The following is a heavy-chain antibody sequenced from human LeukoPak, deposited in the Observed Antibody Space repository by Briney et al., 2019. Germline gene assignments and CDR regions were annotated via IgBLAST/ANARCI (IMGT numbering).Heavy chain of an antibody. Sequence: GGSLRLSCAASGFTFSYYWMSWVRQAPGKGLEWVANINQAESAKYYVDSVKGRFAISKDNAKNSPYLQMNSLRVEDTAVYFCTRVGRSGWPLDNWGQGTLVTVSS. D-gene: IGHD6-19*01. J-gene: IGHJ4*02. V-gene: IGHV3-7*01. CDR2: INQAESAK. CDR1: GFTFSYYW. CDR3: TRVGRSGWPLDN.